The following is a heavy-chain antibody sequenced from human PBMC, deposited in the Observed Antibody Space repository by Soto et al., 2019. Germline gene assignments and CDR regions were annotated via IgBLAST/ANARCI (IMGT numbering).Heavy chain of an antibody. Sequence: GASVKVSCKSSGFTFTSYAIHWLRQAPGQRPQWMGWINGGSGNTKYSQDFQGRVTFTRDTFATTAYLELSSLRSEDTAVYYCARVPPWGKSAGDYYIQHYDSWGQGTPVTVSS. CDR2: INGGSGNT. D-gene: IGHD3-10*01. J-gene: IGHJ4*02. CDR1: GFTFTSYA. V-gene: IGHV1-3*01. CDR3: ARVPPWGKSAGDYYIQHYDS.